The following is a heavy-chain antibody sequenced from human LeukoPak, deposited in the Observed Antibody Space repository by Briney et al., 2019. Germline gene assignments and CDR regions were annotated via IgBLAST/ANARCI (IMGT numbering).Heavy chain of an antibody. D-gene: IGHD3-16*01. CDR1: GFTFGDYA. CDR2: ISWTSGII. CDR3: AKGDDYIWGSFGL. V-gene: IGHV3-9*01. J-gene: IGHJ4*02. Sequence: GGSLRLSCATSGFTFGDYAMHWVRKAPGQGLEWVSGISWTSGIIGYADSVKGRFTISRDSAKNSLYLQMNSLRADDTAVYYCAKGDDYIWGSFGLWGQGTLVSVSS.